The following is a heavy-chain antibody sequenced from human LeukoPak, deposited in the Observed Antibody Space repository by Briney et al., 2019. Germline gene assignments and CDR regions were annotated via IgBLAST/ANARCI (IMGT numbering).Heavy chain of an antibody. V-gene: IGHV4-59*01. D-gene: IGHD3-16*02. CDR2: IYYSGST. CDR3: ARSFRFYYYGMDV. J-gene: IGHJ6*02. Sequence: PSQTLSLTCTVSGGSISSYYWSWIRQPPGKGLEWIGYIYYSGSTNYNPSLKSRVTISVDTSKNQFSLKLSSVTAVDTAVYYCARSFRFYYYGMDVWGQGTTVTVSS. CDR1: GGSISSYY.